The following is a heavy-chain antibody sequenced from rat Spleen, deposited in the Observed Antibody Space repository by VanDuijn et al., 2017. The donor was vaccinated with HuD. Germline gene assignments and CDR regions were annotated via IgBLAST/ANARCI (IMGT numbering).Heavy chain of an antibody. J-gene: IGHJ4*01. V-gene: IGHV5-25*01. Sequence: EVQLVESGGGLVQPGRSLKLSCAASGFTFSNYYMAWVRQAPKKGLEWVATISTSGSRTYYPDSVKGRFTISRDNAKSSLYLQMNSLKSEDTATYYCARQWGPGGYYVMDAWGQGASVTVSS. D-gene: IGHD1-4*01. CDR1: GFTFSNYY. CDR2: ISTSGSRT. CDR3: ARQWGPGGYYVMDA.